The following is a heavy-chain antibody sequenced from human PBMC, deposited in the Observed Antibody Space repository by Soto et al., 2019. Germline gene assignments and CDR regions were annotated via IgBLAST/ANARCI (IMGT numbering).Heavy chain of an antibody. J-gene: IGHJ5*02. D-gene: IGHD2-2*02. CDR2: IYYSGST. CDR3: ARQVPAAIRLGWLDP. Sequence: PSETLSLTCTVSGGSISSSTYYWGWIRQPPGKGLEWIGSIYYSGSTNYRPSLKSRVTISVDTSKNQFSLKLSSVTAADTAVYYCARQVPAAIRLGWLDPWGKGTLVTVSS. V-gene: IGHV4-39*01. CDR1: GGSISSSTYY.